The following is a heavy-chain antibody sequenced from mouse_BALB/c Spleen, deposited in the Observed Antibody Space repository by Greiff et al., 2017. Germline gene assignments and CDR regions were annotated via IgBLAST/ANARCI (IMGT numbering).Heavy chain of an antibody. CDR3: ARSDYDGGNYFDY. V-gene: IGHV5-17*02. J-gene: IGHJ2*01. CDR2: ISSGSSTI. D-gene: IGHD2-4*01. Sequence: DVHLVESGGGLVQPGGSRKLSCAASGFTFSSFGMHWVRQAPEKGLEWVAYISSGSSTIYYADTVKGRFTISRDNPKNTLFLQMTSLRSEDTAMYYCARSDYDGGNYFDYWGQGTTLTVSS. CDR1: GFTFSSFG.